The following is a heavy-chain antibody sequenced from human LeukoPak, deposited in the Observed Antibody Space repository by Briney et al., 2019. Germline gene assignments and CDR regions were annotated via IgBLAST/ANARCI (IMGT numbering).Heavy chain of an antibody. V-gene: IGHV4-34*01. CDR2: INHSGST. J-gene: IGHJ3*02. CDR3: ARQWGTVVPAANRAFDI. D-gene: IGHD2-2*01. Sequence: PSETLSLTCAVYGGSFSGYYWSWIRQPPGKGLEWIGEINHSGSTNYNPSLKSRVTISVDTSKNQFSLKLSSVTAADTAVYYYARQWGTVVPAANRAFDIWGQGTMDTVSS. CDR1: GGSFSGYY.